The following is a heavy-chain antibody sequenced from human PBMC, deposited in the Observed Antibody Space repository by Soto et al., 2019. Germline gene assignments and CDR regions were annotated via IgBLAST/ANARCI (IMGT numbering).Heavy chain of an antibody. CDR1: GFTVSSNY. D-gene: IGHD3-22*01. CDR3: ASNRVECGYREYFPP. CDR2: IYSGGST. Sequence: EVQLVESGGGLIQPGGSLRLSCAASGFTVSSNYRSRVRHAPGKGLEWVSVIYSGGSTYYADSVKGRFTISRDNSKNTLNSQMNRMRVENTAVYYGASNRVECGYREYFPPWGQGSLVTGSS. V-gene: IGHV3-53*01. J-gene: IGHJ1*01.